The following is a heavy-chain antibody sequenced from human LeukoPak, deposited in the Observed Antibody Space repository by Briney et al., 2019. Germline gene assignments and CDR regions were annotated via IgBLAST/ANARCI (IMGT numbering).Heavy chain of an antibody. D-gene: IGHD1-26*01. CDR3: AKHNGGGVGSYVAPGPPDYFDY. CDR1: GGSFSGYY. Sequence: SETLSLTCAVYGGSFSGYYWSWIRQPPGKGLECIGSIYFSGSAYYNPSLRSRVTISLDTSKKQLFLKLNSVTAADTAVYYCAKHNGGGVGSYVAPGPPDYFDYWGQGTLVTVSS. CDR2: IYFSGSA. V-gene: IGHV4-34*01. J-gene: IGHJ4*02.